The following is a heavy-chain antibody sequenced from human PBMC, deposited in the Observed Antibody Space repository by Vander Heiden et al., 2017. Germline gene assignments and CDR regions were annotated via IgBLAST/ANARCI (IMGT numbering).Heavy chain of an antibody. CDR2: MNPNSGNT. D-gene: IGHD2-21*02. V-gene: IGHV1-8*01. J-gene: IGHJ3*02. Sequence: QVQLVQSGAEVKKPGASVKVSCKASGYTFSRYDINGVRQAAGQGLEWMGWMNPNSGNTGYAQKFQGRVTMTRSTSISTAYMELSSLTSEDTAVYYCAREGVVVTPIPDPFDIWGQGTMVTVSS. CDR3: AREGVVVTPIPDPFDI. CDR1: GYTFSRYD.